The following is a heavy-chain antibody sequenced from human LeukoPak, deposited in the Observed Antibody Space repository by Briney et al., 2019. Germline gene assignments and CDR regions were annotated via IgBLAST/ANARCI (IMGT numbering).Heavy chain of an antibody. CDR3: ARGGNSSSSAHY. CDR2: ISSMSSYI. D-gene: IGHD6-6*01. J-gene: IGHJ4*02. CDR1: GFTFSSYS. Sequence: PGRSLRPSCAASGFTFSSYSMNWVRQAPGKGLEWVSSISSMSSYIYYADSVKGRFTISRDNAKNSLYLQMNSLRAEDTAVYYCARGGNSSSSAHYWGQGTLVTVSS. V-gene: IGHV3-21*01.